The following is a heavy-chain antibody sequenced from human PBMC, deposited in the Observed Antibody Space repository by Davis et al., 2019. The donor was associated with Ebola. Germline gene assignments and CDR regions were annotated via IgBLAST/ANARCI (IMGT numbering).Heavy chain of an antibody. CDR3: ARSALRYFDWFVYGMDV. V-gene: IGHV3-9*01. D-gene: IGHD3-9*01. Sequence: GGSLRLSCAASGFTFDDYAMHWVRHAPGKGLEWVSGISWNSGSIGYADSVKGRFTISRGNSKNPLYLQMNSLRAEDTAVYYCARSALRYFDWFVYGMDVWGQGTTVTVSS. J-gene: IGHJ6*02. CDR2: ISWNSGSI. CDR1: GFTFDDYA.